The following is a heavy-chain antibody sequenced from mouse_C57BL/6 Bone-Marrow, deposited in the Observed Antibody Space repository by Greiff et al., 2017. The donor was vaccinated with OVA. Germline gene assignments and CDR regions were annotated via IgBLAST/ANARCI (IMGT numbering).Heavy chain of an antibody. CDR1: GFTFSDYG. Sequence: EVNLVESGGGLVKPGGSLKLSCAASGFTFSDYGMHWVRQAPEKGLEWVAYLSSGSRTIYYADTVKGRFTISRDNAKNTLFLQMTSLRSEDTAMYYGARSGATVVPYAMDYWGQGTSVTVSS. D-gene: IGHD1-1*01. J-gene: IGHJ4*01. CDR2: LSSGSRTI. V-gene: IGHV5-17*01. CDR3: ARSGATVVPYAMDY.